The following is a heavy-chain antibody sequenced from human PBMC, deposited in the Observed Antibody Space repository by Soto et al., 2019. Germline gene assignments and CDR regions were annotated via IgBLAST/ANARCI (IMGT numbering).Heavy chain of an antibody. V-gene: IGHV3-23*01. CDR2: ISGSGGST. CDR3: ARKEGFNWNYAWFDP. D-gene: IGHD1-7*01. J-gene: IGHJ5*02. Sequence: GGSLRLSCAASGFTFSSYAMSWVRQAPGKGLEWVSGISGSGGSTYYADSVKGRFTISRDNSKNTLYLQMNSLRAEDTAVYYCARKEGFNWNYAWFDPWGQGTLVTVSS. CDR1: GFTFSSYA.